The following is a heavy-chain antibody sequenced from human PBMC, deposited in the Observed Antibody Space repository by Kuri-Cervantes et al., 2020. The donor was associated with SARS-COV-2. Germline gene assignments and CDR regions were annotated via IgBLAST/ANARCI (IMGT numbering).Heavy chain of an antibody. Sequence: SETLSLTCTVSGGSITSHYWSWIRQPPGKGLEWIGEINHSGSTNYNPSLKSRVTISVDTSKNQFSLKLSSVTAAGTAVYYCASSDFWSGHYYFDYWGQGTLVTVSS. CDR2: INHSGST. CDR3: ASSDFWSGHYYFDY. D-gene: IGHD3-3*01. V-gene: IGHV4-34*01. J-gene: IGHJ4*02. CDR1: GGSITSHY.